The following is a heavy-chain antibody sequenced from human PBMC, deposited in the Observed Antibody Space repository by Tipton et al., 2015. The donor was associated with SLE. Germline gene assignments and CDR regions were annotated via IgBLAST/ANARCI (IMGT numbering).Heavy chain of an antibody. Sequence: TLSLTCTVSGGSISSYYWSWIRQIQGKGLEWIGYIYYSGSTNYNPTLKSRVTISVDTSKNQFSLKLSSVTDADTAGYYCASDRGTGYYYYYMDVWGKGTTVTVPS. D-gene: IGHD3-10*01. CDR3: ASDRGTGYYYYYMDV. V-gene: IGHV4-59*01. CDR1: GGSISSYY. J-gene: IGHJ6*03. CDR2: IYYSGST.